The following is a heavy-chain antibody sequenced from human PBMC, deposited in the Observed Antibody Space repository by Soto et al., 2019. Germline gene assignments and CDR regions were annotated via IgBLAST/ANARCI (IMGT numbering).Heavy chain of an antibody. V-gene: IGHV5-51*01. CDR3: VRQRGGYCVSFIFSGDDFHRLVH. Sequence: PGESLKISCKGSGYSFTSYWIGWVRQMPGKGLEWMGIIYPADSDTRYSPSFQGQVTISVDKSITTAYLQWSSLKASDTAMYYCVRQRGGYCVSFIFSGDDFHRLVHWCQTPRVTV. J-gene: IGHJ4*01. D-gene: IGHD2-15*01. CDR2: IYPADSDT. CDR1: GYSFTSYW.